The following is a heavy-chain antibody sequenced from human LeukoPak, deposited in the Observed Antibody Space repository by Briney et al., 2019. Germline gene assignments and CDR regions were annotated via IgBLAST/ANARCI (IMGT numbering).Heavy chain of an antibody. CDR2: IRYDGSNK. V-gene: IGHV3-30*02. Sequence: GGSLRLSCAASGFTFSSYGMHWVRQAPGKGLEWVAFIRYDGSNKYYADSVKGRFTISRDNSKNTLYLQMNSLRAEDTAVYYCAKTPKREWRAFDIWGQGTMVTVSS. J-gene: IGHJ3*02. CDR1: GFTFSSYG. D-gene: IGHD3-3*01. CDR3: AKTPKREWRAFDI.